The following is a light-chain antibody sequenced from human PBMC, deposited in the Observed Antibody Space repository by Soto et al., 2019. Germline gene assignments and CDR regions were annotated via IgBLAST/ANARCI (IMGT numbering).Light chain of an antibody. CDR3: QQYNTLLVT. CDR1: QDISNN. V-gene: IGKV1-33*01. Sequence: DIQMTQSPSSLSASVGDRVTITCQASQDISNNLNWYQQKPGKAPKLLIYDVFNWETGVPSRFSGGGSATEFTLTISSLQPEDSGTYYCQQYNTLLVTFGGGTKVEIK. J-gene: IGKJ4*01. CDR2: DVF.